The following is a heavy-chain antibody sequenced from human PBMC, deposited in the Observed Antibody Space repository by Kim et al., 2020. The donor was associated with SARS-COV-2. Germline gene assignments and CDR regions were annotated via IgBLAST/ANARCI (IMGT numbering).Heavy chain of an antibody. CDR3: ATELTYYYAMDV. D-gene: IGHD7-27*01. J-gene: IGHJ6*02. V-gene: IGHV3-15*01. Sequence: DYAAPVKSRFTISRDASENTLYLRMNSLKTEDTATYYCATELTYYYAMDVWGQGTTVTVSS.